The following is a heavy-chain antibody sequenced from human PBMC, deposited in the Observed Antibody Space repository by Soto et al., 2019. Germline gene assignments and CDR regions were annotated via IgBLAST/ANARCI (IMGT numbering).Heavy chain of an antibody. V-gene: IGHV3-23*01. D-gene: IGHD2-2*01. CDR3: AKSLSTAVNYGLDV. Sequence: EVQLLESGGGLVQPGGSLRLSCGASGFTFSDNAMTWVRQAPGKGLEWVSSISDDGDSTYYADSVTGRFAVSRDNSKNTLFLHMNSRGAEVTAVYYCAKSLSTAVNYGLDVWGQGTSVTVSS. CDR2: ISDDGDST. CDR1: GFTFSDNA. J-gene: IGHJ6*02.